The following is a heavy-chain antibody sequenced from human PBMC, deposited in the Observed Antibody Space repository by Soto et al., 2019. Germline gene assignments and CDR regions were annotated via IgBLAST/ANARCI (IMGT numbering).Heavy chain of an antibody. V-gene: IGHV4-34*01. CDR1: GGSFSGYY. Sequence: PSETLSLTCAVYGGSFSGYYWSWIRQPPGKGLEWIGEINHSGSTNYNPSLKSRVTISVDTSKNQFSLKLSSVTAADTAVYYCARSSWELLRYYYYGMDVWGQGTTVTIS. J-gene: IGHJ6*02. CDR2: INHSGST. D-gene: IGHD1-26*01. CDR3: ARSSWELLRYYYYGMDV.